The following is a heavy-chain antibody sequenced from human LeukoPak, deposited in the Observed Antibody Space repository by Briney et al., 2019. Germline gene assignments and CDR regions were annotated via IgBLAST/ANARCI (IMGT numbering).Heavy chain of an antibody. D-gene: IGHD3-10*01. Sequence: GGSLRLSCAASGFTFSSYSMNWVRQAPGKGLEWVSYISSSGSTIYYADSVKGRFTISRDNAKNSLYLQMNSLRAEDTAVYFCARTQWFGDPSAELEAYDIWGQGTTVTVSS. V-gene: IGHV3-48*04. CDR1: GFTFSSYS. CDR2: ISSSGSTI. CDR3: ARTQWFGDPSAELEAYDI. J-gene: IGHJ3*02.